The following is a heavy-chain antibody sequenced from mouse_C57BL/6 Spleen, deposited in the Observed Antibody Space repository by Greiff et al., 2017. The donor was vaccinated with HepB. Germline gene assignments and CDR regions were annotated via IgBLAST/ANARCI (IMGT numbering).Heavy chain of an antibody. CDR2: ISGGGGNT. CDR3: ARGGTTVVAPFAY. D-gene: IGHD1-1*01. J-gene: IGHJ3*01. Sequence: EVMLVDSGGGLVKPGGSLKLSCAASGFTFSSYTMSWVRQTPEKRLEWVATISGGGGNTYYPDSVKGRFTISRDNAKNTLYLQMSSLRSEDTALYYCARGGTTVVAPFAYWGQGTLVTVSA. CDR1: GFTFSSYT. V-gene: IGHV5-9*01.